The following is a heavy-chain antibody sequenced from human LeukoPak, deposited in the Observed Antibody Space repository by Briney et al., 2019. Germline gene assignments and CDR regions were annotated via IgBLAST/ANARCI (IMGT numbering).Heavy chain of an antibody. J-gene: IGHJ6*03. CDR1: GGSISSSSYY. CDR2: IYYSGST. V-gene: IGHV4-39*07. Sequence: SETLSLTCTVSGGSISSSSYYWGWIRQPPGKGLEWIESIYYSGSTYYNPSLKSRVTISVDTSKNQFSLKLSSVTAEDTAVYYCAKQGYYDILTGDYYYYYYMDVWGKGTTVTISS. D-gene: IGHD3-9*01. CDR3: AKQGYYDILTGDYYYYYYMDV.